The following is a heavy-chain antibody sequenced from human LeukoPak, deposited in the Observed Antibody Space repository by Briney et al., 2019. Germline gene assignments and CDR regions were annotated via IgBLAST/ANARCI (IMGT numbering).Heavy chain of an antibody. CDR2: ISYDGSNK. Sequence: GGSLRLSCAASGFTFSNYAMHWVRQAPGKGLEWVAVISYDGSNKYYADSVKGRFTISRDNSKNTLYLQMNSLRAEDTAVYYCARVDWADAFDIWGQGTMVTVSS. CDR3: ARVDWADAFDI. D-gene: IGHD2-2*03. J-gene: IGHJ3*02. V-gene: IGHV3-30-3*01. CDR1: GFTFSNYA.